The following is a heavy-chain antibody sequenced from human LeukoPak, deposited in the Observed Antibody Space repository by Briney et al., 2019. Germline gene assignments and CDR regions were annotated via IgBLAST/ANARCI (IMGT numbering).Heavy chain of an antibody. D-gene: IGHD6-13*01. CDR2: ISFDGSIK. Sequence: PGGSLRLSCAASGFTFSNYAMHWVRKAPGKGLEWVAVISFDGSIKYYAHSVKGRFTVSRDISRNTVYIQMNGLRPEDTAVYYCAKGRMAAPGDSLVYFDYWGQGTLVTVSS. J-gene: IGHJ4*02. CDR3: AKGRMAAPGDSLVYFDY. V-gene: IGHV3-30*04. CDR1: GFTFSNYA.